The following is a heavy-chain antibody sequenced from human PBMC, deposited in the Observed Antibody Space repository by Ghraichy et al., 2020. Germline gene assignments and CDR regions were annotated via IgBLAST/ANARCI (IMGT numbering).Heavy chain of an antibody. V-gene: IGHV3-30*18. D-gene: IGHD5-24*01. J-gene: IGHJ3*02. CDR3: AKAFDAHIWVYNSFDI. Sequence: GGSLRLSCAASGFTFSSYDMNWVRQAPGKGLEWVAVISYDGSNKYYVDSVKGRFTISRDNSKNTPFLQMNSLRAEDTAVYYCAKAFDAHIWVYNSFDIWGQGTMLTVSS. CDR2: ISYDGSNK. CDR1: GFTFSSYD.